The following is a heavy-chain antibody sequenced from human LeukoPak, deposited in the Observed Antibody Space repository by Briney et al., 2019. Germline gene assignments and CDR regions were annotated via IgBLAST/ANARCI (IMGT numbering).Heavy chain of an antibody. Sequence: PGGSLRLSCAASGFTFSSNWMSWVRQAPGKGLEWVGRIKSKTDGGTTDYGAPVKGRFTISRDDSKNTLYLQMNNLESEDTAVYYCATDRERWQLLLGDWGQGTLVTVSS. CDR1: GFTFSSNW. CDR2: IKSKTDGGTT. D-gene: IGHD1-26*01. V-gene: IGHV3-15*01. J-gene: IGHJ4*02. CDR3: ATDRERWQLLLGD.